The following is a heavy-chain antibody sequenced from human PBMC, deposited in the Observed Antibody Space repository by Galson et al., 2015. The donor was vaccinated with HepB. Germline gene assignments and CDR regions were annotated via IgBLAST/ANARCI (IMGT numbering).Heavy chain of an antibody. Sequence: SLRLSCAASGLTFSNYAMSWVRQAPGKGLEWVSGIYPSGDTTYYADSVKGRFTISRDDSKNTLYLQMNSLRAEDTAVYFCAEDFCRADNCNPFDYWGQGTLVTVSS. CDR3: AEDFCRADNCNPFDY. CDR1: GLTFSNYA. D-gene: IGHD1-20*01. J-gene: IGHJ4*02. V-gene: IGHV3-23*01. CDR2: IYPSGDTT.